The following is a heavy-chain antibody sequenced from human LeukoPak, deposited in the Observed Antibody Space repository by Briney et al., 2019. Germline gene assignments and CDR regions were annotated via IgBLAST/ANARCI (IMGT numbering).Heavy chain of an antibody. V-gene: IGHV3-21*01. J-gene: IGHJ3*02. CDR1: GFTFSSYS. D-gene: IGHD3-22*01. CDR2: INSSSSYI. CDR3: ARTYYYDSSGYRGAFDI. Sequence: GGSLRLSCAASGFTFSSYSMNWVRQAPGKGLEWVSSINSSSSYIYYADSVKGRFTISRDNAKNSLYLQMNSLRAEDTAVYYCARTYYYDSSGYRGAFDIWGQGTMVTVSS.